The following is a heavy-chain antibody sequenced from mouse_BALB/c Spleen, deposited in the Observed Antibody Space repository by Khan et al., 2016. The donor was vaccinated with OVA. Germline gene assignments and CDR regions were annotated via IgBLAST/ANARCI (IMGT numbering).Heavy chain of an antibody. CDR1: GYSITSDYA. CDR3: ARDGSRYNYAMDY. J-gene: IGHJ4*01. CDR2: INYSGST. D-gene: IGHD2-3*01. Sequence: VQLKESGPGLVKPSQSLSLTCTVTGYSITSDYAWNWIRQFPGNKLEWMGYINYSGSTNYNPALKSRTSITRDTSKNQFFLQLNSVTTADTATYYCARDGSRYNYAMDYWGQGTSVTVSS. V-gene: IGHV3-2*02.